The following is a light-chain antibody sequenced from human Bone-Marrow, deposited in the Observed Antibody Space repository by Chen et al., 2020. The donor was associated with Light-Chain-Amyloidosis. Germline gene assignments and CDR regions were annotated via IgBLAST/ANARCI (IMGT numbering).Light chain of an antibody. CDR1: SGDVVRYND. J-gene: IGLJ2*01. CDR2: EVT. CDR3: SSYAGDNNYVV. V-gene: IGLV2-8*01. Sequence: HSALTQPPSAFGSPGQSVTRSCPGTSGDVVRYNDVSWYQQNPGKAPQRMIYEVTKRPSGVPDRFSGSKSGNTASLTVSGLQADDEADYYCSSYAGDNNYVVFGGGNKLTVL.